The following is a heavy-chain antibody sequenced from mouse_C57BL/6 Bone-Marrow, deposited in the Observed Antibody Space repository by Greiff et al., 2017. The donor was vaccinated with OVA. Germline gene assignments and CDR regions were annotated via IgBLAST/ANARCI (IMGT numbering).Heavy chain of an antibody. D-gene: IGHD1-1*01. CDR1: GYTFTSYG. J-gene: IGHJ2*01. V-gene: IGHV1-81*01. Sequence: QVQLQQSGAELARPGASVKLSCKASGYTFTSYGISWVKQRTGQGLEWIGEIYPRSGNTYYNEKFQGKATLTANKSSSTAYMERRSLTSEDSAVYFCARPTTVVATHYFDYWGQGTTLTVSS. CDR2: IYPRSGNT. CDR3: ARPTTVVATHYFDY.